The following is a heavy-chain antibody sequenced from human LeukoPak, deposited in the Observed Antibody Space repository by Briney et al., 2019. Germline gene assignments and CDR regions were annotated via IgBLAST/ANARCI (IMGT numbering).Heavy chain of an antibody. V-gene: IGHV4-59*01. CDR2: IYYSGST. Sequence: SETVSLTCTVSGGSISSYYWSWIRQPPGKGLEWIGYIYYSGSTNYNPSLKSRVTISVDTSKNQFSLKLSSVTAADTAVYYCARDPSRSVDAFDIWGQGTMVTVSS. J-gene: IGHJ3*02. D-gene: IGHD4-17*01. CDR3: ARDPSRSVDAFDI. CDR1: GGSISSYY.